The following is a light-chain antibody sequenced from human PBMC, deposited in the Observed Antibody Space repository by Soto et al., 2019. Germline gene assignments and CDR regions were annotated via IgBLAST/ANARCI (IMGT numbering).Light chain of an antibody. J-gene: IGKJ5*01. CDR2: AAS. CDR1: QSISSW. CDR3: QQLFDSPIT. V-gene: IGKV1-5*01. Sequence: DIQMTQSPSILSASVGDRVTITCRASQSISSWLAWYQQKPGKAPKLLIYAASTLESGVPSRFSATVSGTEFSLTITSLQPEDFATYYCQQLFDSPITFGQGTRLEIK.